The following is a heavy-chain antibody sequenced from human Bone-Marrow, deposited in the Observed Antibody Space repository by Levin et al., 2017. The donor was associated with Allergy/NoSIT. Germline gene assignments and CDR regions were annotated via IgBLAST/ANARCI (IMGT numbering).Heavy chain of an antibody. V-gene: IGHV4-39*01. CDR3: ARQVWAAAGIDPFDN. D-gene: IGHD6-13*01. CDR1: GGSIISSSYY. J-gene: IGHJ4*02. CDR2: IYYSGNTNT. Sequence: SETLSLTCTVSGGSIISSSYYWAWIRQPPGRGLEWIGSIYYSGNTNTYYNPSLKSRVIISGDTSKNQFSLKVSSVTAADTAVYYCARQVWAAAGIDPFDNWGQGTLITVSS.